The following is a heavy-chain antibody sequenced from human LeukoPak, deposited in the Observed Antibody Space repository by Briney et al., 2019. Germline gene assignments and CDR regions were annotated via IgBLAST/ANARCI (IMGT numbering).Heavy chain of an antibody. D-gene: IGHD2-15*01. CDR1: GYTFTSYG. CDR2: ISAYNGNT. CDR3: ARETLGYCSGGSCRNPDY. V-gene: IGHV1-18*01. J-gene: IGHJ4*02. Sequence: GASVTVSFTASGYTFTSYGISWVRQAPGQGLEWMGWISAYNGNTNYAQKLQGRVTMTTDTSTSTAYMELRCLRSDDTAVYYCARETLGYCSGGSCRNPDYWGQGTLVTVSS.